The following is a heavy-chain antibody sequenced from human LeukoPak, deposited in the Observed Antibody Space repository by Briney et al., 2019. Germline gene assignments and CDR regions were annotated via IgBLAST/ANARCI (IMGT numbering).Heavy chain of an antibody. CDR1: GFTFSSYA. CDR3: ARKTVVGSYFDY. V-gene: IGHV3-23*01. CDR2: IRGSGGTT. D-gene: IGHD4-23*01. Sequence: GGSLRLSCAASGFTFSSYAMSWVRQAPGKGLECASTIRGSGGTTYYADSVKGRFTISRDNSKNTLSLQMHSLRAEDTAVYYCARKTVVGSYFDYWGQGTPVTVSS. J-gene: IGHJ4*02.